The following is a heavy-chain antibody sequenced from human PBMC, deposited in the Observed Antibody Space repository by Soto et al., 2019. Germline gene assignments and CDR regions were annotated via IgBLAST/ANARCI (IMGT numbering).Heavy chain of an antibody. CDR3: AKGRGYCSSTSCYVGCDY. CDR1: GFTFSSYA. V-gene: IGHV3-23*01. J-gene: IGHJ4*02. D-gene: IGHD2-2*01. Sequence: EVQLLESGGGLVQPGGSLRVSCAASGFTFSSYAMSWVRQAPGKGLEWVSAISGSGGSTYYADSVKGRFTISRDNSKNTLYLKMNSLRAEDTAVYYCAKGRGYCSSTSCYVGCDYWGQGTLVTVSS. CDR2: ISGSGGST.